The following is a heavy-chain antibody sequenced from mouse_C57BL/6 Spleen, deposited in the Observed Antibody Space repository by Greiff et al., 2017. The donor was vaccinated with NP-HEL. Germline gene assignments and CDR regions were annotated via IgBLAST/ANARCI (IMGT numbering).Heavy chain of an antibody. J-gene: IGHJ1*03. Sequence: EVMLVESGGGLVKPGGSLKLSCAASGFTFSDYGMHWVRQAPEKGLEWVAYISSGSSTIYYADTVKGRFTISRDNAKNTLFLQMTSLRSEDRAREYCARVFPAAWYFDVWGTGTTVTVAS. V-gene: IGHV5-17*01. CDR3: ARVFPAAWYFDV. CDR1: GFTFSDYG. CDR2: ISSGSSTI.